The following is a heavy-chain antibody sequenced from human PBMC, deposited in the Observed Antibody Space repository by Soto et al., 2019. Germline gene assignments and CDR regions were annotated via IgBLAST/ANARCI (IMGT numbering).Heavy chain of an antibody. J-gene: IGHJ6*02. CDR2: INHSGST. CDR3: ARTMRIAAAGTSYYYYGMDV. Sequence: SETLSLTCDVYGGTFHGYYWSWIRQPPGKGLEWIGEINHSGSTNYNPSLKSRVTISVDTSKNQFSLKLSSVTAADTAVYYCARTMRIAAAGTSYYYYGMDVWGQGTTVTVSS. D-gene: IGHD6-13*01. V-gene: IGHV4-34*01. CDR1: GGTFHGYY.